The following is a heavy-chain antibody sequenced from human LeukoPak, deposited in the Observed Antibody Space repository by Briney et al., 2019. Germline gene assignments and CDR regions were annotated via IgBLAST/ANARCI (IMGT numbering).Heavy chain of an antibody. D-gene: IGHD3-16*02. CDR2: ISGSGGST. V-gene: IGHV3-23*01. Sequence: GGSLRLSCAASGFTFSSYGMSWVRQAPGKGLEWVSAISGSGGSTYYADSVKGRFTISRDNSKNTLYLQMNSLRAEDTAVYYCAKGDYVWGSYRPRNLLDWGQGTLVTVSS. CDR3: AKGDYVWGSYRPRNLLD. J-gene: IGHJ4*02. CDR1: GFTFSSYG.